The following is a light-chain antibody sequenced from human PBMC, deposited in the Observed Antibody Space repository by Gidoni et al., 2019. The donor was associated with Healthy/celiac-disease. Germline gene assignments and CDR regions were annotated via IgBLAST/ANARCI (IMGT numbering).Light chain of an antibody. Sequence: DIVLTQSPGTLSLSPGERATRSCRASQSVSSSYLAWYQQKPGQAPRLLIYGASSRATGIPDRFSGSGSGTDFTLTISRLEPEDFAVYYCQQYGSSPPWTFGQGTKVEIK. J-gene: IGKJ1*01. CDR3: QQYGSSPPWT. V-gene: IGKV3-20*01. CDR2: GAS. CDR1: QSVSSSY.